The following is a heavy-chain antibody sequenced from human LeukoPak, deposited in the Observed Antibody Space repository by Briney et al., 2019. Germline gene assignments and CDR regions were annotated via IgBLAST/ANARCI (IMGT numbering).Heavy chain of an antibody. J-gene: IGHJ4*02. Sequence: PGGSLRLSCAASGFTFSSYSMNWVRQAPGKGLEWVSYISSSSSTIYYADSVKGRFTISRDNAKNSLYLQMNSLRAEDTAVYYCATNSGRGDGYKIPGGKFYFDYWGQGTLVTVSS. D-gene: IGHD5-24*01. CDR2: ISSSSSTI. V-gene: IGHV3-48*01. CDR3: ATNSGRGDGYKIPGGKFYFDY. CDR1: GFTFSSYS.